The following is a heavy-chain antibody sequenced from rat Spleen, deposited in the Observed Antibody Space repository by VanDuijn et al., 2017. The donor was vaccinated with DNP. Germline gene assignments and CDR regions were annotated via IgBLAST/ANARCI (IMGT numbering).Heavy chain of an antibody. V-gene: IGHV5-58*01. D-gene: IGHD5-1*01. CDR1: GFTFSSYW. CDR3: AKANNWDY. Sequence: EVQLVATGGGLVQPGRSLKLSCVASGFTFSSYWMYWIRQAPGRGLEWVASINADGGTTYYPDSVKGRFTISRDNAENTVYLQMNSLRSEDTATYYCAKANNWDYWGQGTLVTVSS. CDR2: INADGGTT. J-gene: IGHJ3*01.